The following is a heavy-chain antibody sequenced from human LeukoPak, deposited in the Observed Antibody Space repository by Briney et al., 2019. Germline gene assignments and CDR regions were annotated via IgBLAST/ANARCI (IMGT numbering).Heavy chain of an antibody. CDR3: ARTVYGSGTFYYYYDMDV. J-gene: IGHJ6*02. D-gene: IGHD3-10*01. CDR1: GGTFSSYA. V-gene: IGHV1-69*04. CDR2: IIPILGTA. Sequence: GSSVKVSCKASGGTFSSYAISWVRQAPGQGLEWMGRIIPILGTANYAEKFQGRVTITADKTTSTAYMELNGLTSGDTAVYYCARTVYGSGTFYYYYDMDVWGQGTTVTVSS.